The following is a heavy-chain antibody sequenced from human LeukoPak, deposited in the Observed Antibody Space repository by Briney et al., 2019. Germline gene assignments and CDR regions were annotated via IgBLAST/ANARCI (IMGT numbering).Heavy chain of an antibody. CDR2: TGGSGGVT. V-gene: IGHV3-23*01. D-gene: IGHD3-9*01. J-gene: IGHJ4*02. CDR1: GFTFSSYA. CDR3: ARSLTAYFRGFDY. Sequence: GGSLRLSCAASGFTFSSYAMTWVRQAPGKGLEWVSTTGGSGGVTHYADSVKGRFTMPRDNSKNTLYLQMNSLRVEDTAIYYCARSLTAYFRGFDYWGQGALVTVSS.